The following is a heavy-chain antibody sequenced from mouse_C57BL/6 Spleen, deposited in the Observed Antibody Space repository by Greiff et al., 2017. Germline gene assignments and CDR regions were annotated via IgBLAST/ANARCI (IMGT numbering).Heavy chain of an antibody. Sequence: VQLQQSGPELVKPGASVKISCKASGYAFSSSWMNWVKQRPGKGLEWIGRIYPGDGDTNYNGKFKGKATLTAAKSSSTAYMQLSSLTSEDSAVYFCARDYYGSSYDFDYWGQGTTLTVSS. V-gene: IGHV1-82*01. J-gene: IGHJ2*01. D-gene: IGHD1-1*01. CDR1: GYAFSSSW. CDR2: IYPGDGDT. CDR3: ARDYYGSSYDFDY.